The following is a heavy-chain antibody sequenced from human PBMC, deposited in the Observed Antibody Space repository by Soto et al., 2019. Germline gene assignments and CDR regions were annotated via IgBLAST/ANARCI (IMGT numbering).Heavy chain of an antibody. CDR1: GGSISSGDYY. Sequence: QVQLQESGPGLVKPSQTLSLTCTVSGGSISSGDYYWSWIRQPPGKGLEWIGYIYYSGSTYYNPSLKSRVTISVDTSKNQFSLKLSSVTAADTAVYYCARSGAWELPAVSAFDIWGQGTMVTVSS. CDR3: ARSGAWELPAVSAFDI. J-gene: IGHJ3*02. D-gene: IGHD1-26*01. V-gene: IGHV4-30-4*01. CDR2: IYYSGST.